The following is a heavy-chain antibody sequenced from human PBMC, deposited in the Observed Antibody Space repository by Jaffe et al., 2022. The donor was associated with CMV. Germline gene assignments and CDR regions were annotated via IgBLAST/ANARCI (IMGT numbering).Heavy chain of an antibody. Sequence: EVQLVESGGGLVQPGGSLRLSCAASGFTFSSYWMSWVRQAPGKGLEWVANIKQDGSEKYYVDSVKGRFTISRDNAKNSLYLQMNSLRAEDTAVYYCARTSGYSYGYYYWYMDVWGKGTTVTVSS. J-gene: IGHJ6*03. CDR1: GFTFSSYW. CDR2: IKQDGSEK. D-gene: IGHD5-18*01. V-gene: IGHV3-7*03. CDR3: ARTSGYSYGYYYWYMDV.